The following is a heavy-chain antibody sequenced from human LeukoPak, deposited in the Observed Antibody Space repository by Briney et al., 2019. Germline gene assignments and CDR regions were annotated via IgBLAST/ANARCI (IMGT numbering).Heavy chain of an antibody. CDR3: ARHPPGYCSSTSSYTGMGNFDY. V-gene: IGHV4-39*01. Sequence: SETLSLTCTVSGGSIRSSSYYWGWIRQPPGKGLEWIGSIYYSGSTYYNPSLKSRVTISVDTSKNQFSLKLSSVTAADTAVYYCARHPPGYCSSTSSYTGMGNFDYWGQGTLVTVSS. CDR1: GGSIRSSSYY. J-gene: IGHJ4*02. D-gene: IGHD2-2*02. CDR2: IYYSGST.